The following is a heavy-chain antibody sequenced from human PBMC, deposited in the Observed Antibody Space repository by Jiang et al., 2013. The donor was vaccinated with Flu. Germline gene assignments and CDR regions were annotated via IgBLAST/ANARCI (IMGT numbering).Heavy chain of an antibody. Sequence: GGLVQPGRSLRLSCAASGFTFDDYAMHWVRQAPGKGLEWVSGISWNSGSIGYADSVKGRFTISRDNAKNSLYLQMNSLRAEDTALYYCAKDRGSSGYHGSDYWGQGTLVTVSS. V-gene: IGHV3-9*01. CDR3: AKDRGSSGYHGSDY. CDR2: ISWNSGSI. J-gene: IGHJ4*02. D-gene: IGHD3-22*01. CDR1: GFTFDDYA.